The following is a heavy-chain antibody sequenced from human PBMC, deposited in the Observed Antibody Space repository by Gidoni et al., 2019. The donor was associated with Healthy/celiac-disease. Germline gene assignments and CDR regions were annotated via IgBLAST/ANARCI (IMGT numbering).Heavy chain of an antibody. J-gene: IGHJ4*02. D-gene: IGHD6-13*01. V-gene: IGHV3-53*04. Sequence: EVQLVESGGGLVQPGGSLSLSCAASGFTVSSNYMSWVRQAPGKGLEWVSVIYSGGSTYYADSVKGRFTISRHNSKNTLYLQMNSLRAEDTAVYYCARAGTLTYSSSWPLDYWGQGTLVTVSS. CDR2: IYSGGST. CDR1: GFTVSSNY. CDR3: ARAGTLTYSSSWPLDY.